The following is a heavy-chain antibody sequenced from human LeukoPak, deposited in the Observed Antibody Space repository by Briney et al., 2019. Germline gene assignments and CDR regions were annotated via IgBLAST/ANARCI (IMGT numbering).Heavy chain of an antibody. CDR1: GYTFTGYY. D-gene: IGHD1-26*01. CDR2: ISAYNGNT. J-gene: IGHJ3*02. Sequence: ASVKVSCKASGYTFTGYYMHWVRQAPGQGLEWMGWISAYNGNTNYAQKLQGRVTMTTDTSTSTAYMELRSLRSDDTAVYYCARGIVGANDAFDIWGQGTMVTVSS. CDR3: ARGIVGANDAFDI. V-gene: IGHV1-18*04.